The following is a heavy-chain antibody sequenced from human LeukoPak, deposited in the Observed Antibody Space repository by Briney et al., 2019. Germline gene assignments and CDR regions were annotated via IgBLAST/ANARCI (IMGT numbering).Heavy chain of an antibody. CDR2: IYYSGST. CDR3: ARVADGLYFDY. J-gene: IGHJ4*02. Sequence: SQTLSLTCTVSGGSISSGDYYWSWIRRPPGKGLEWIGYIYYSGSTYYNPSLKSRVTISVDTSKNQFSLKLSSVTAADTAVYYCARVADGLYFDYWGQGTLVTVSS. CDR1: GGSISSGDYY. V-gene: IGHV4-30-4*01. D-gene: IGHD4-17*01.